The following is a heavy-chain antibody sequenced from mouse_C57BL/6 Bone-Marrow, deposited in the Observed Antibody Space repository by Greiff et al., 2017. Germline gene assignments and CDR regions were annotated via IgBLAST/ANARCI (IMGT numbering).Heavy chain of an antibody. V-gene: IGHV1-64*01. D-gene: IGHD1-1*01. CDR1: GYTFTSYW. Sequence: QVQLQQPGAELVKPGASVKLSCKASGYTFTSYWMHWVKQRPGQGLEWIGMIHPNSGSTNYNEKFKSKATLTVDKSSSTADMQLSSLTSEDSAVYCWARRDYYYGSSPWCFDVWGTGTTVTVSS. J-gene: IGHJ1*03. CDR3: ARRDYYYGSSPWCFDV. CDR2: IHPNSGST.